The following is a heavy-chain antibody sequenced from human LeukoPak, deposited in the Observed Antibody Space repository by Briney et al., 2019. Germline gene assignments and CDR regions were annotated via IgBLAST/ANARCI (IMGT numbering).Heavy chain of an antibody. CDR3: ARNPNRGPAFDY. D-gene: IGHD1-14*01. CDR2: IYTSGST. V-gene: IGHV4-61*02. J-gene: IGHJ4*01. CDR1: GGSISSGSYY. Sequence: SETLSLTCTVSGGSISSGSYYWSWIRQPAGKGLEWIGLIYTSGSTNYNPSLKSRVTISVDTSKNPFSLKLSSVTAADTAVYYCARNPNRGPAFDYGGQEPWSPSPQ.